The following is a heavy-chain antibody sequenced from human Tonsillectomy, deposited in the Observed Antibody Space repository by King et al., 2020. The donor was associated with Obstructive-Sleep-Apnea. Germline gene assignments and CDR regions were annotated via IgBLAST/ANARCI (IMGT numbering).Heavy chain of an antibody. V-gene: IGHV3-30*04. CDR3: ARGYFDWSLAAGVFY. CDR2: MSYDGSSK. D-gene: IGHD3-9*01. CDR1: GFTLSDYA. J-gene: IGHJ4*02. Sequence: VQLVESGGGVVLPGRSLRLSCAASGFTLSDYAMHWVRQAPGKGLEWMALMSYDGSSKYYADSVKGRFTISRDTSKNTLYLQMNSLRAEDTAVYYCARGYFDWSLAAGVFYWGQGTLVTVSS.